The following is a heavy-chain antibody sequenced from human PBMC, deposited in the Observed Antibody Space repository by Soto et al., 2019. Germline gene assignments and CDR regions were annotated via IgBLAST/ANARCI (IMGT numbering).Heavy chain of an antibody. CDR1: GYTFTSYD. J-gene: IGHJ5*02. Sequence: ASVKVSCKASGYTFTSYDINWVRQATGQGLEWMGWMNPNSGNTGYAQKFQGRVTMTRNTSISPAYMELSSLRSEDTAVYYCARVGPLVLPDSLGFDPWGQGTLVTVSS. D-gene: IGHD2-2*01. CDR2: MNPNSGNT. CDR3: ARVGPLVLPDSLGFDP. V-gene: IGHV1-8*01.